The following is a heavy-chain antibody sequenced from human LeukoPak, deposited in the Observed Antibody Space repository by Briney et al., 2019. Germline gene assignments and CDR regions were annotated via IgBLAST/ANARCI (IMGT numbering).Heavy chain of an antibody. J-gene: IGHJ6*02. D-gene: IGHD6-19*01. CDR3: ARSSKAESTRYSSGWYSGPPYYYGMDV. CDR2: ISGSSAFT. CDR1: GFTSSTYA. Sequence: GGSLRLSCAASGFTSSTYAMSWVRQAPGKGLEWVSTISGSSAFTYYADSVQGRSTISRDNSKNSLYLQMNSLRAEDTAVYYCARSSKAESTRYSSGWYSGPPYYYGMDVWGQGTTVTVSS. V-gene: IGHV3-23*01.